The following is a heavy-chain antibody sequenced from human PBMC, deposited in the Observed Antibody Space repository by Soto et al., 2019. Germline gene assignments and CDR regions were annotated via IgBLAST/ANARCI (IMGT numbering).Heavy chain of an antibody. CDR1: GGSISSGDYY. J-gene: IGHJ4*02. D-gene: IGHD2-15*01. CDR2: IYYSGST. V-gene: IGHV4-30-4*01. Sequence: PSETLSLTCTVSGGSISSGDYYWSWIRQPPGKGLEWIGYIYYSGSTYYNPSLKSRVTIPVDTSKNQFSLRLSSVTAADTAVYYCARSDCSGGSCYSDYWGQGTLVTVSS. CDR3: ARSDCSGGSCYSDY.